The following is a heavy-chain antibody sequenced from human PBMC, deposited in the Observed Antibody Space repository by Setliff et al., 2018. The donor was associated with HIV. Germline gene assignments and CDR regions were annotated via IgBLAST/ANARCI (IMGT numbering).Heavy chain of an antibody. J-gene: IGHJ5*02. CDR1: GDSITNDDYY. D-gene: IGHD2-2*02. V-gene: IGHV4-39*01. CDR2: IHYNGRT. Sequence: SETLSLTCTVSGDSITNDDYYWGWIRQPPGKGLEWIAIIHYNGRTYYDPSLESRVTIFVDTSKTQFYLKLRSVTASDTAVYYCARYTSKVDWFDPWGQGTLVTVSS. CDR3: ARYTSKVDWFDP.